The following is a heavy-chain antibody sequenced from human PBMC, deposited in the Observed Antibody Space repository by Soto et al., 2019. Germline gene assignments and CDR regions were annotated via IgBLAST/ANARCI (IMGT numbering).Heavy chain of an antibody. CDR2: ISGGGDTT. J-gene: IGHJ4*02. V-gene: IGHV3-23*01. CDR1: GFTFNNYA. Sequence: EVQLLESGGGLVQPGGSLRLSCAASGFTFNNYAMTWVRQAPGKGLEWVSAISGGGDTTSYADSVKGRFTVSRDVSKNTLYLQMSSLRAEDTALYYCAKGRGGSGSLTNRVAFWGQGSLVTVSS. CDR3: AKGRGGSGSLTNRVAF. D-gene: IGHD3-10*01.